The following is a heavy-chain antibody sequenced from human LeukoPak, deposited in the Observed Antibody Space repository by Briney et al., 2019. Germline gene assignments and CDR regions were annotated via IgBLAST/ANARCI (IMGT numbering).Heavy chain of an antibody. Sequence: GRSLRLSCAASGFTFSTFAMHWVRQAPGKGLEWVAVISYEGSTKYYADSVKGRFTISRDNSKNTLYLQVDSLRLEDTAVYYCARARIDYWGQGTLVTVSS. J-gene: IGHJ4*02. CDR1: GFTFSTFA. CDR3: ARARIDY. CDR2: ISYEGSTK. V-gene: IGHV3-30-3*01. D-gene: IGHD1-14*01.